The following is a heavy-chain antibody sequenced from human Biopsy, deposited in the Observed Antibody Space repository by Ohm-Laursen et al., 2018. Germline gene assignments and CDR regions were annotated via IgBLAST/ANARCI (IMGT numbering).Heavy chain of an antibody. CDR3: AADINVWNVNY. V-gene: IGHV1-24*01. CDR1: GYTLTELS. Sequence: ASVKVSCKVSGYTLTELSMHWVRQAPGKGLEWMGGFAPENGKTVYAQNFQARASVTEDTSTDTAYMELRSLRSEDTAVYYCAADINVWNVNYWGQGTQVTVSS. J-gene: IGHJ4*02. D-gene: IGHD1-1*01. CDR2: FAPENGKT.